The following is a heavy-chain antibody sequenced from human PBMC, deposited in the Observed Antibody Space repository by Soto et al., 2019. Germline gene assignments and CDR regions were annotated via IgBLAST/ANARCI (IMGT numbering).Heavy chain of an antibody. CDR1: GYTFTSYG. V-gene: IGHV1-18*01. Sequence: ASVKVSCKASGYTFTSYGISWVRQAPGQGLEWMGWISAYNGNTNYAQKLQGRVTMTTDTSTSTAYMELRSLRSDDTAVYYCARSRGTRVYYYYGMDVWGQGTTVTVSS. CDR3: ARSRGTRVYYYYGMDV. J-gene: IGHJ6*02. CDR2: ISAYNGNT.